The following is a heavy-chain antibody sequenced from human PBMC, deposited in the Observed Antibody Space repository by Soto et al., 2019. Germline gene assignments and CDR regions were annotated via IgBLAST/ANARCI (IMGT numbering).Heavy chain of an antibody. J-gene: IGHJ4*02. Sequence: GGSLRLSCAASGFTFSSYWMHWVRQAPGKGLVWVSRINSDGSSTSYADSVKGRFTISRDNAKNTLYLQMNSLRAEDTAVYYCARTMAAAGTFDYWGQGTLVTVSS. D-gene: IGHD6-13*01. CDR1: GFTFSSYW. CDR2: INSDGSST. CDR3: ARTMAAAGTFDY. V-gene: IGHV3-74*01.